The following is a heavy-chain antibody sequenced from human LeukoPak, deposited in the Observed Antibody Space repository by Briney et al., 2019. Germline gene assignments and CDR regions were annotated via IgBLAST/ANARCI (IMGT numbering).Heavy chain of an antibody. V-gene: IGHV3-66*02. J-gene: IGHJ5*02. CDR2: IYSGGST. CDR1: GFTVSSNY. D-gene: IGHD4-11*01. CDR3: AQDHRPHDYSNSSWFDP. Sequence: GGSVSLFCAASGFTVSSNYMSWVRQAPGKGLEWVSVIYSGGSTYYADSVKARFPISRDNSKNTLYLQMNNLRAEDTAVYYCAQDHRPHDYSNSSWFDPWGQGTLVTVSS.